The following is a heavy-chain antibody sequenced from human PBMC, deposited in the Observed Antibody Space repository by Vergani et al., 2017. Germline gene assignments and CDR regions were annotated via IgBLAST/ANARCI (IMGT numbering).Heavy chain of an antibody. Sequence: QVRLQESGPGLVKPSETLSLTCSVSGGSMSGYYWSWIRQPPGKELEWIGYMYHSGSTNYNPSLETRVTISGDTSKNQFSLKLNSVTAADTAVYHCGRVADFYGLGSRLLDLWGQGILVTVSS. J-gene: IGHJ5*02. D-gene: IGHD3-10*01. V-gene: IGHV4-59*01. CDR2: MYHSGST. CDR3: GRVADFYGLGSRLLDL. CDR1: GGSMSGYY.